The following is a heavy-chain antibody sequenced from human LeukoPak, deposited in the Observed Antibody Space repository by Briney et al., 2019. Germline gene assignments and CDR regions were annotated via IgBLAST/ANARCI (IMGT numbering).Heavy chain of an antibody. D-gene: IGHD3-10*01. CDR1: GFTFSNYE. J-gene: IGHJ4*02. Sequence: GGSLRLSCAASGFTFSNYEMHWVRQAPGKGLEWVSYISSSGSDIYYADSVKGRFTISRDNSKNTVYLQMNSLRTEDTAVYYCARSLTMVRAYDYWGQGTLVTVSS. V-gene: IGHV3-48*03. CDR3: ARSLTMVRAYDY. CDR2: ISSSGSDI.